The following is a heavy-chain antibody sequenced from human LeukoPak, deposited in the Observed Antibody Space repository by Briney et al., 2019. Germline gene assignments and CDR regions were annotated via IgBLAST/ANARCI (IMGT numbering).Heavy chain of an antibody. CDR2: ISYSGST. CDR1: GDSISSYY. V-gene: IGHV4-59*01. J-gene: IGHJ3*02. D-gene: IGHD1-26*01. Sequence: PSETLSLTCTVSGDSISSYYWSWIRQPPGKGLEWIGYISYSGSTDYNPSLKSRVTISLDTSKNQFSLRLSSVTAADTAVYYCARETRLHSWSYSNDAFDIWGQGTMVTVSS. CDR3: ARETRLHSWSYSNDAFDI.